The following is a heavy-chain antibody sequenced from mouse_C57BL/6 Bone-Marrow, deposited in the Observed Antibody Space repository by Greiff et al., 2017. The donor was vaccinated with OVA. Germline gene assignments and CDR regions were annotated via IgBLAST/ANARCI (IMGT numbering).Heavy chain of an antibody. CDR2: ISNLAYSI. D-gene: IGHD2-1*01. CDR3: ARQGGNYVGFAY. CDR1: GFTFSDYG. J-gene: IGHJ3*01. Sequence: EVMLVESGGGLVQPGGSLKLSCAASGFTFSDYGMAWVRQAPRKGPEWVAFISNLAYSIYYADTVTGRFTISRENAKNTLYLEMSSLRSEDTAMYYCARQGGNYVGFAYWGQGTLVTVSA. V-gene: IGHV5-15*01.